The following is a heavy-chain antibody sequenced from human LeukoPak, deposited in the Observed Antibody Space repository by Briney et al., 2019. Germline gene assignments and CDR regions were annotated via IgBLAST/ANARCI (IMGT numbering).Heavy chain of an antibody. Sequence: SVEVSCKASGGTFSSYAISWVRQAPGQGLEWMGGIIPIFGTANYAQKFQGRVTITADESTSTAYMELSSLRSEDTAVYYCARGGFGELLSDYWGQGTLVTVSS. D-gene: IGHD3-10*01. CDR1: GGTFSSYA. CDR3: ARGGFGELLSDY. J-gene: IGHJ4*02. CDR2: IIPIFGTA. V-gene: IGHV1-69*01.